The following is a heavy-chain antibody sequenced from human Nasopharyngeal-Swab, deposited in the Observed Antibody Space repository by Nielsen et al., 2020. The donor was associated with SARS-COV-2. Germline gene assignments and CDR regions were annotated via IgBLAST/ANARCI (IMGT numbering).Heavy chain of an antibody. J-gene: IGHJ6*02. CDR2: ISYDGSNK. V-gene: IGHV3-30*18. D-gene: IGHD6-6*01. CDR3: AKGQGSSSYGMGV. Sequence: WIRQPPGKGLEWVAVISYDGSNKYYADSVKGRFTISRDNSKNTLYLQMNSLRAEDTAVYYCAKGQGSSSYGMGVWGQGTTVTVSS.